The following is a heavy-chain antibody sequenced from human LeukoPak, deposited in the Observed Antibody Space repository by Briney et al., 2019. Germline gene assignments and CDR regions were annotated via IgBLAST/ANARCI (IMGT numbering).Heavy chain of an antibody. J-gene: IGHJ3*02. V-gene: IGHV4-59*12. CDR2: IYYSGST. D-gene: IGHD3-22*01. Sequence: SETLSLTCTVSGGSINDYYWTWIRQPPGKGLEWVGYIYYSGSTNYNPSLKSRVTISLDPSKTQFSLKLSSVTAADTAVYYCARRSTGSSHYYDSSGYFAFDIWGQGTMVTVSS. CDR3: ARRSTGSSHYYDSSGYFAFDI. CDR1: GGSINDYY.